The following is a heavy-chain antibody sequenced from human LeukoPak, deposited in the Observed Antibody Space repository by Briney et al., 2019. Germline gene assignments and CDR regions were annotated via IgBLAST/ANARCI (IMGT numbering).Heavy chain of an antibody. Sequence: ASVKVSCKASGYTFTSYDISWVRRATGQGLEWMGWMSPNSGNTGYAQKFQGRVTMTRNTSISTAYMELSSLRSEDTAVYYCARFTQRSWLLTLRYYYGMDVWGQGTTVTVSS. J-gene: IGHJ6*02. D-gene: IGHD5-12*01. V-gene: IGHV1-8*01. CDR2: MSPNSGNT. CDR1: GYTFTSYD. CDR3: ARFTQRSWLLTLRYYYGMDV.